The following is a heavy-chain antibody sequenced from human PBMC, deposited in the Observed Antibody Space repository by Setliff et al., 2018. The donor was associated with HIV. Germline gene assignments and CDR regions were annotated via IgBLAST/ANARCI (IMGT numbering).Heavy chain of an antibody. Sequence: PSETLSLTCAVYGGSFSGYYWSWIRQPPGKGLEWMGEINHSGSTNYNPSLKSRVTISVDKSKNQFSLKLSSVTAADTAVYYCARGGVGATNLDYWGHGTLVTVSS. CDR2: INHSGST. CDR3: ARGGVGATNLDY. D-gene: IGHD1-26*01. CDR1: GGSFSGYY. J-gene: IGHJ4*01. V-gene: IGHV4-34*01.